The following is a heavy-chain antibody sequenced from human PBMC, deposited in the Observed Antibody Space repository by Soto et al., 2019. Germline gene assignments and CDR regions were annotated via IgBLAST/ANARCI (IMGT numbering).Heavy chain of an antibody. V-gene: IGHV3-30-3*01. CDR1: GFTFSSYP. D-gene: IGHD2-15*01. Sequence: QVQLVESGGGVVQPGRSLRLSCEASGFTFSSYPMHWVRQAPGKGLEWMAIIADDGSSEHYAASVKGRFTISRDNSKNTLFLHMSSLTPEDTATYFCARDGSSSWYFDWYFDLWGRGTLVSVSS. J-gene: IGHJ2*01. CDR2: IADDGSSE. CDR3: ARDGSSSWYFDWYFDL.